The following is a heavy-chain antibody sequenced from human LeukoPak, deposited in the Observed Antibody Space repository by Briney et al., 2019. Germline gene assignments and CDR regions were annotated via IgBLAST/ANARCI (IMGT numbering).Heavy chain of an antibody. CDR3: ARGRDGYNSGWFDP. J-gene: IGHJ5*02. CDR1: GGSISSGSYY. Sequence: PSQTLSLTCTVSGGSISSGSYYWSWIRRPAGKGLEWIGRIYTSGSTNYNPSLKSRVTISVDTSKNQFSLKLSSVTAADTAVYYCARGRDGYNSGWFDPWGQGTLVTVSS. CDR2: IYTSGST. D-gene: IGHD5-24*01. V-gene: IGHV4-61*02.